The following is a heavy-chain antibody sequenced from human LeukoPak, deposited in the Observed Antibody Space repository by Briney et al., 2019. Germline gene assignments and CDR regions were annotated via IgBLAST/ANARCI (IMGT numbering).Heavy chain of an antibody. CDR1: GFTFSSFV. V-gene: IGHV3-30-3*01. Sequence: PGGSLRLSCVASGFTFSSFVIHWVRHAPGKGLEWVTAISYDGTKKYYADSVKGRFSISRDNSQNTLFLQMNSLRAEDTAVYYCAREADHGGPTDWYFDLWGRGTLVTVSS. CDR3: AREADHGGPTDWYFDL. CDR2: ISYDGTKK. J-gene: IGHJ2*01. D-gene: IGHD4-23*01.